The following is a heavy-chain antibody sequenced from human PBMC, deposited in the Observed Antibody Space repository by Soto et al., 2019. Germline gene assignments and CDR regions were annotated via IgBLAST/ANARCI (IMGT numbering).Heavy chain of an antibody. CDR1: GGSFSGYY. J-gene: IGHJ4*02. V-gene: IGHV4-34*01. CDR3: ASGRAGARFSVY. Sequence: SETLSLTCAVYGGSFSGYYWSWIRQPPGKGLEWIGEINHSGSTNYNPSLKSRVTISVDTSKNQFSLKLSSVTAADTAVYYCASGRAGARFSVYWGQGTLVTVSS. CDR2: INHSGST. D-gene: IGHD1-26*01.